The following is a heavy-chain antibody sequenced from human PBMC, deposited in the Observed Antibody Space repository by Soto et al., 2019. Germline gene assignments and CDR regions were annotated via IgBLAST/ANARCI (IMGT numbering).Heavy chain of an antibody. CDR1: GLPFNAYW. Sequence: GGTMRLSCDLSGLPFNAYWMHWVRPVPGKGLIWVSRISDDGSTTTYADSVKGRFTISRDNAKNTLYLQMNSLRADDTGLYYCTRGPRVSSTGTGAHWGQGTLVTVSS. J-gene: IGHJ4*02. CDR3: TRGPRVSSTGTGAH. D-gene: IGHD1-1*01. V-gene: IGHV3-74*01. CDR2: ISDDGSTT.